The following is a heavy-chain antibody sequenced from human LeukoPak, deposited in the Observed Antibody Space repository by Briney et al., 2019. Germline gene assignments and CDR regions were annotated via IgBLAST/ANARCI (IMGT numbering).Heavy chain of an antibody. V-gene: IGHV3-74*01. CDR3: VSFYETY. Sequence: GSLRLSCAASGNYWMHWVRQVPGKGLVWVSRINSDGSWTSYADSVKGRFTISKDNAKNTVYLQMNSLRAEDTAVYYCVSFYETYWGRGTLVTVSS. D-gene: IGHD2/OR15-2a*01. CDR2: INSDGSWT. J-gene: IGHJ4*02. CDR1: GNYW.